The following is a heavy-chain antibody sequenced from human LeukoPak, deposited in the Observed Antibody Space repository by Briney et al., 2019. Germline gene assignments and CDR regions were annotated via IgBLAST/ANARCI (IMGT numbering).Heavy chain of an antibody. J-gene: IGHJ6*03. CDR2: TSSSSSTI. CDR3: GRESSPLIQLWPGTVYYYVDA. V-gene: IGHV3-48*01. Sequence: QPGGSLRLSCAASGFTFTTYNMNWVRQAPGKGLEWVSYTSSSSSTIYYADSVKGRFTISRDNAKNSLYLQMNSLRAEDTAVYYCGRESSPLIQLWPGTVYYYVDAWGIGTTVAVSS. CDR1: GFTFTTYN. D-gene: IGHD5-24*01.